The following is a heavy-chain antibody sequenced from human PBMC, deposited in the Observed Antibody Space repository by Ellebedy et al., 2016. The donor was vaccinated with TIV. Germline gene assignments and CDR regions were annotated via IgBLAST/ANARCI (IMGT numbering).Heavy chain of an antibody. D-gene: IGHD2-8*01. V-gene: IGHV3-21*06. CDR2: IVNSGRET. CDR1: GFTFSIAG. CDR3: TRDGSEWSRDY. Sequence: GGSLRLSXGASGFTFSIAGMTWVRQAPGKGLEWVATIVNSGRETYYADPLKGRFTISRDNAMNSLYLQMDSLTVEDTAVYYCTRDGSEWSRDYWGQGTLVTVSS. J-gene: IGHJ4*02.